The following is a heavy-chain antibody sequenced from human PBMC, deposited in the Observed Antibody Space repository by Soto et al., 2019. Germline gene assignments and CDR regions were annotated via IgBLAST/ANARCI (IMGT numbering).Heavy chain of an antibody. CDR3: AHRRVGVICPGESRCWFDP. V-gene: IGHV4-30-4*01. J-gene: IGHJ5*02. CDR2: IYYSGST. CDR1: GGSISSGDYY. Sequence: SETLSLTCTVSGGSISSGDYYWSWIRQPPGKGLEWIGYIYYSGSTYYNPSLKSRVTISVDTSKNQFSLKLSSVTAADTATYYCAHRRVGVICPGESRCWFDPWGQGTLVTVSS. D-gene: IGHD3-10*01.